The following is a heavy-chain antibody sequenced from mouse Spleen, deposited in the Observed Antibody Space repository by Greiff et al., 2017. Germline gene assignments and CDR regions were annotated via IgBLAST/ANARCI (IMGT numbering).Heavy chain of an antibody. CDR2: IDPANGNT. CDR1: GLNIKDTY. J-gene: IGHJ4*01. D-gene: IGHD2-14*01. V-gene: IGHV14-3*02. CDR3: ARSGYRYDVRYFDY. Sequence: VQLQQSGAELVRPGASVKLSCTASGLNIKDTYMHWVKQRPEQGLEWIGRIDPANGNTKYDPKFQGKATITADTSSNTAYLQLSSLTSEDTAVYYCARSGYRYDVRYFDYWGQGTSVTVSS.